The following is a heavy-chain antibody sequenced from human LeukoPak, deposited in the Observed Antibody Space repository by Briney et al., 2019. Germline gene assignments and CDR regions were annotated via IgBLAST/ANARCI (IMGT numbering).Heavy chain of an antibody. CDR2: IKQDGSEK. D-gene: IGHD1-26*01. Sequence: GGSLRLSCAASGFTLSSYWMSWVRQAPGKGLEWVANIKQDGSEKYYVDSVKGRFTISRDNAKNSLYLQMNSLRAEDTAVYYCERVGVGARFDYWGQGTLVTVSS. V-gene: IGHV3-7*01. CDR1: GFTLSSYW. J-gene: IGHJ4*02. CDR3: ERVGVGARFDY.